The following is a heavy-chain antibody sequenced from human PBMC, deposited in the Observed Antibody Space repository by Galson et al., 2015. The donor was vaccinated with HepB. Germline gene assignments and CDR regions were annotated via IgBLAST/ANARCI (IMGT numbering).Heavy chain of an antibody. Sequence: LRLSCAASGFTFSSYWMHWVRQAPGKGLVWVSRINSDGNSTSYADSVKGRFTISRDNAKNTLYLQMNSLRAEDSAVYYCARSPNCGGDCYWGQGTLVTVSS. CDR1: GFTFSSYW. D-gene: IGHD2-21*01. J-gene: IGHJ4*02. V-gene: IGHV3-74*01. CDR3: ARSPNCGGDCY. CDR2: INSDGNST.